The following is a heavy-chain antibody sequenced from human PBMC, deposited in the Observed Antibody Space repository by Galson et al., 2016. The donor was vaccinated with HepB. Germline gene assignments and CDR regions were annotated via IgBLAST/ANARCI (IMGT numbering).Heavy chain of an antibody. CDR3: ARVTIFGIIEGFDP. J-gene: IGHJ5*02. CDR2: VYHTGST. D-gene: IGHD3-3*01. Sequence: SETLSLTCTVSGGSISPYYWSWIRQTPGLGLQYIGYVYHTGSTHYNPSPKSRVTLSVDTSKNQFSLKLSSVTVADTAIYYCARVTIFGIIEGFDPWGQGILVTVSS. V-gene: IGHV4-59*01. CDR1: GGSISPYY.